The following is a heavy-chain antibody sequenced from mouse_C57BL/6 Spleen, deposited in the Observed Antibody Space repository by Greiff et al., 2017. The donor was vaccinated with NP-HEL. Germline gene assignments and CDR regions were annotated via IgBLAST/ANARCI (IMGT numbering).Heavy chain of an antibody. CDR2: IYPGDGDT. J-gene: IGHJ1*03. Sequence: QVQLKESGPELVKPGASVKISCKASGYAFSSSWMNWVKQRPGKGLEWIGRIYPGDGDTNYNGKFKGKATLTADKSSSTAYMQLSSLTSEDSAVYFCAMGYFDVWGTGTTVTVSS. CDR1: GYAFSSSW. CDR3: AMGYFDV. V-gene: IGHV1-82*01.